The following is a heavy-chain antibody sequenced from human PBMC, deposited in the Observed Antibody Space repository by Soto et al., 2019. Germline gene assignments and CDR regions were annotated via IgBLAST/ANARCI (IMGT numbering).Heavy chain of an antibody. CDR3: TTGPGGGGY. Sequence: EVQLVESGGGLIQPGGSLRLSCAVSGFTVSNNYMSWVRQAPGKGLEGVSVIYSGGYTAYGDSVKGRFTISRDNSKNTLYLQMNRPRADDPGLFVGTTGPGGGGYWGQGTLVTVSS. D-gene: IGHD3-9*01. V-gene: IGHV3-53*01. CDR2: IYSGGYT. CDR1: GFTVSNNY. J-gene: IGHJ4*02.